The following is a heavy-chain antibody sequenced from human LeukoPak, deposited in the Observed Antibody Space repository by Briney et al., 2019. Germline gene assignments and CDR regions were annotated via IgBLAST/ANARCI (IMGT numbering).Heavy chain of an antibody. CDR3: ARSSSYGDYPDY. D-gene: IGHD4-17*01. CDR2: IGTAGDT. CDR1: GFTFSSYD. V-gene: IGHV3-13*01. J-gene: IGHJ4*02. Sequence: PGGSLRLSCAASGFTFSSYDMHWVRQATGKGLEWVSAIGTAGDTYYPGSVKGRFTISRENAKNSLYLQMNSLRAGDTAVYYCARSSSYGDYPDYWGQGTLVTVSS.